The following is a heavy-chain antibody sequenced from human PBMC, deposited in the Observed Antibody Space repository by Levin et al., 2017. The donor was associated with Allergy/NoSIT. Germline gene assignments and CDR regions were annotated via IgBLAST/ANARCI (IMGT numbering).Heavy chain of an antibody. CDR2: IIPILGIA. Sequence: KISCKASGGTFSSYTISWVRQAPGQGLEWMGRIIPILGIANYAQKFQGRVTITADKSTSTAYMELSSLRSEDTAVYYCARDARDYVWGSYRPDYWGQGTLVTVSS. V-gene: IGHV1-69*04. CDR3: ARDARDYVWGSYRPDY. D-gene: IGHD3-16*02. J-gene: IGHJ4*02. CDR1: GGTFSSYT.